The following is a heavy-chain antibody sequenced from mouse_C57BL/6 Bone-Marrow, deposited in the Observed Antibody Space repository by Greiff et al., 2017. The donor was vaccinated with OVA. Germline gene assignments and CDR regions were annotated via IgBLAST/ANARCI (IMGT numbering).Heavy chain of an antibody. CDR3: ARDYYGSSWYFDY. CDR1: GYAFSSYW. J-gene: IGHJ2*01. CDR2: IYPGDGDT. Sequence: LVESGAELVKPGASVKISCKASGYAFSSYWMNWVKQRPGKGLEWIGQIYPGDGDTNYNGKFKGKATLTADKSSSTAYMQLSSLTSEDSAVYFCARDYYGSSWYFDYWGQGTTLTVSS. D-gene: IGHD1-1*01. V-gene: IGHV1-80*01.